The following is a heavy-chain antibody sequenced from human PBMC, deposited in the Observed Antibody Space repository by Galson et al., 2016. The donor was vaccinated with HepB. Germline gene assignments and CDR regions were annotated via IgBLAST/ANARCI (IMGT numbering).Heavy chain of an antibody. D-gene: IGHD3-22*01. J-gene: IGHJ4*02. CDR3: TRNGFYCVDY. V-gene: IGHV4-4*02. Sequence: ATLSLTCAVSGDSISSHDWWSWVRQPPGKGLEWIGEIYHSGSTNYNPSLKSRVTISVDKSKNQFSLRLSSVTAADTAVYYCTRNGFYCVDYWGQGTLVTVSS. CDR1: GDSISSHDW. CDR2: IYHSGST.